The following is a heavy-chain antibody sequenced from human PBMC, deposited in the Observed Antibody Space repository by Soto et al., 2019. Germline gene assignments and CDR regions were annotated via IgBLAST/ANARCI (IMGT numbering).Heavy chain of an antibody. CDR2: ISYDGSHK. D-gene: IGHD6-19*01. J-gene: IGHJ6*02. CDR3: VKADSGWPTNYYYYGMDV. Sequence: VQLVESGGGVVQPGRSLRLSCAASGFTFSNYAMHWVRQAPGKGLEWVAIISYDGSHKSYADSVKGRFTISRDNSWDTLYLQMNSLGVEDMAVYYCVKADSGWPTNYYYYGMDVWGQGTTVTVSS. CDR1: GFTFSNYA. V-gene: IGHV3-30*18.